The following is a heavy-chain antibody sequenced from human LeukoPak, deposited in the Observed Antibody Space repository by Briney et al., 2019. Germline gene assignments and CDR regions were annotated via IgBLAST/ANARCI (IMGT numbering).Heavy chain of an antibody. CDR1: GFTFSSYG. CDR3: AKDNGGALEYDY. CDR2: IRYDGSNK. Sequence: GGSLRLSCAASGFTFSSYGMHWVRQAPGKGLEWVAFIRYDGSNKYCADSVKGRFTISRDNSKNTLYLQMNSLRAEDTAVYYCAKDNGGALEYDYWGQGTLVTVSS. V-gene: IGHV3-30*02. J-gene: IGHJ4*02. D-gene: IGHD7-27*01.